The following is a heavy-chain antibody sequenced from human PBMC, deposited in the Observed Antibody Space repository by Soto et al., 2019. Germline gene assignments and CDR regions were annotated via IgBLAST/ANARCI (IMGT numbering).Heavy chain of an antibody. CDR1: GFTFSSYW. Sequence: GGSLRLSCADSGFTFSSYWMHWVRQAPGKGLVWVSRINSDGSSTSYADSVKGRFTISRDNAKNTLYLQMNSLRAEDTAVYYCARAVESYDFWSGTNYYGMDVWGQGTTVTVSS. CDR2: INSDGSST. CDR3: ARAVESYDFWSGTNYYGMDV. J-gene: IGHJ6*02. D-gene: IGHD3-3*01. V-gene: IGHV3-74*01.